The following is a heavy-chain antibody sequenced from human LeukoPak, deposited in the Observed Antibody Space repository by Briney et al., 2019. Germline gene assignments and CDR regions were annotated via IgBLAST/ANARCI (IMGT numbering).Heavy chain of an antibody. CDR1: GGSISSGSYY. CDR2: IYTSGST. Sequence: SQTLSLTCTVSGGSISSGSYYWSWIRQPAGKGLEWIGRIYTSGSTNYNPSLKSRVTISVDTSKNQVSLKLSSVTAADTAVYYCARPQRNMVRSRGGFDYWGQGTLVTVSS. J-gene: IGHJ4*02. CDR3: ARPQRNMVRSRGGFDY. D-gene: IGHD3-10*01. V-gene: IGHV4-61*02.